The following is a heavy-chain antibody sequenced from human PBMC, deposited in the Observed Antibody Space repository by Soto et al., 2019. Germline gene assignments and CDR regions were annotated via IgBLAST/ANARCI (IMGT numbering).Heavy chain of an antibody. CDR1: GFTFSSYG. V-gene: IGHV3-33*01. J-gene: IGHJ4*02. D-gene: IGHD5-12*01. Sequence: PGGSLRLSCAASGFTFSSYGMHWVRQAPGKGLEWVAVIWYDGSNKYYADSVKGRFTISRDNSKNTLYLQMNSLRAEDTAVYYCAREEWLRFVLDYWGQGTLVTVSS. CDR3: AREEWLRFVLDY. CDR2: IWYDGSNK.